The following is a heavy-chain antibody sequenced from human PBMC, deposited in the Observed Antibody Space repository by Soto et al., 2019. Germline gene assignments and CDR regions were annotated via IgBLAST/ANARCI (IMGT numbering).Heavy chain of an antibody. V-gene: IGHV3-74*01. CDR2: ISNDGSST. J-gene: IGHJ3*02. D-gene: IGHD3-22*01. CDR1: GFTSSSYW. Sequence: EVQLVESGGGLVQPGGSLRLSCAASGFTSSSYWIHWVRQAPGKGLVWVSRISNDGSSTNYADSVKGRFTSSRDNAKKTVYLQMNSLRAEDTAVYYCARDTYYYDSSDHFSADAFDIWGQGTMVTVSS. CDR3: ARDTYYYDSSDHFSADAFDI.